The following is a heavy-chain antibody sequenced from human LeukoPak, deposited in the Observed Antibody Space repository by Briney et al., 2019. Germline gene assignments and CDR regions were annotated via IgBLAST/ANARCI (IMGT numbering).Heavy chain of an antibody. CDR2: TKAESGRT. J-gene: IGHJ4*02. Sequence: GASVKVSCKASGYMFTDYYLHWVRQAPGQGLEWMGWTKAESGRTHYAPNFQGGVTMTRSTSVTTAYMELSRLSSDDTALNYCARDGKYGCSGGSCYYDYWGQGTLVTVSS. CDR3: ARDGKYGCSGGSCYYDY. CDR1: GYMFTDYY. D-gene: IGHD2-15*01. V-gene: IGHV1-2*02.